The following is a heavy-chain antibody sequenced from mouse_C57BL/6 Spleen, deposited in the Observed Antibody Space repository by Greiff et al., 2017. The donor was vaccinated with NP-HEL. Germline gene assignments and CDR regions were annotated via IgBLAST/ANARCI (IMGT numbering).Heavy chain of an antibody. CDR3: ARSDYYYGSSYWYFDV. V-gene: IGHV1-4*01. D-gene: IGHD1-1*01. CDR2: INPSSGYT. J-gene: IGHJ1*03. Sequence: VKLMESGAELARPGASVKMSCKASGYTFTSYTMHWVKQRPGQGLEWIGYINPSSGYTKYNQKFKDKATLTADKSSSTAYMQLSSLTSEDSAVYYCARSDYYYGSSYWYFDVWGTGTTVTVSS. CDR1: GYTFTSYT.